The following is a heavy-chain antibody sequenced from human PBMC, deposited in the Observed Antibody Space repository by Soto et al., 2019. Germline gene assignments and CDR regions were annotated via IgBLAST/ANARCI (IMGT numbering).Heavy chain of an antibody. CDR2: NSAYNGHT. J-gene: IGHJ4*01. Sequence: QVQLVQSGPEVKKPGASVKVSCKASGYTFTNYGFNWVRQAPGQGLEWMGWNSAYNGHTKYSQIFQARVIMTTDTSTSSAYTELRSLTSDDTAVYYCAREWAGTNQLGYWRHGTLVNVPS. CDR1: GYTFTNYG. D-gene: IGHD2-8*01. V-gene: IGHV1-18*01. CDR3: AREWAGTNQLGY.